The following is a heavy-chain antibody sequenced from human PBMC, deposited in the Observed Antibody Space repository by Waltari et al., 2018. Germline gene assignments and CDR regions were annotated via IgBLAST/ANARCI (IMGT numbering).Heavy chain of an antibody. V-gene: IGHV1-69*02. CDR3: VRARGWWLRSPFDY. J-gene: IGHJ4*02. CDR1: GGTFSSYT. D-gene: IGHD5-12*01. CDR2: IIPILGIA. Sequence: QVQLVQSGAEVKKPGSSVKVSCKASGGTFSSYTISWVRQAPGQGLEWMGRIIPILGIANYAQKFQGRVTITADKSTSTAYMELSSLRSEDTAVYYCVRARGWWLRSPFDYWGQGTLVTVSS.